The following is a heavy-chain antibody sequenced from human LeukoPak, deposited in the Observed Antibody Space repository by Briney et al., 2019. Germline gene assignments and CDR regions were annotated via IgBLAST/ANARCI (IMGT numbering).Heavy chain of an antibody. J-gene: IGHJ4*02. CDR1: GYTFTSYA. CDR3: AREETCSGGSCSDH. V-gene: IGHV1-18*01. D-gene: IGHD2-15*01. CDR2: ISAYNGNT. Sequence: ASVKVSCKASGYTFTSYAMHWVRQAPGQRLEWMGWISAYNGNTNYAQKLQGRVTMTTDTSTSTAYMELRSLRSDDTAVYYCAREETCSGGSCSDHWGQGTLVTVSS.